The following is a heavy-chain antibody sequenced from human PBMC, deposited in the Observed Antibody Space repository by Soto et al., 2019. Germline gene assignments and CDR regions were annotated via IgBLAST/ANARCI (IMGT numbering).Heavy chain of an antibody. V-gene: IGHV3-23*01. D-gene: IGHD3-22*01. J-gene: IGHJ4*02. CDR3: AKPDYYDSSGYYYGPYYFDY. CDR2: ISGSGGST. Sequence: PGGSLRLSCAASGFTFSFCAMSWVRQAPGKGLEWVSAISGSGGSTYYADSVKGRFTISRDNSKNTLYLQMNSLRAEDTAVYYCAKPDYYDSSGYYYGPYYFDYWGQGTLVTVSS. CDR1: GFTFSFCA.